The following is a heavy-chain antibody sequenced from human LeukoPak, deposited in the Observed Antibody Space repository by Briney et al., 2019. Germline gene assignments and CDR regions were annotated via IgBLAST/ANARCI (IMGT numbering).Heavy chain of an antibody. CDR3: ARVVGRYCSSTSCYIDY. J-gene: IGHJ4*02. CDR2: IYDSGST. CDR1: GGSISTYY. D-gene: IGHD2-2*02. Sequence: SETLSLTCTVSGGSISTYYWSWIRQPPGKGLEWIGYIYDSGSTNYNPSLKSRVAISEDTSKRQFSLKLRSVTAADTAVYYCARVVGRYCSSTSCYIDYWGQGTLVTVSS. V-gene: IGHV4-59*01.